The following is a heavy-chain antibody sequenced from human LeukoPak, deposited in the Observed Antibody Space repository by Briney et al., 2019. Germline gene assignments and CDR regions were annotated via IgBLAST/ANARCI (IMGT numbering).Heavy chain of an antibody. CDR2: ISYDGSNK. Sequence: PGGSLRLSCAASGFTFSSYAMHWVRQVPGKGLEWVAVISYDGSNKYYADSVKGRFTISRDNSKNTLYLQMNSLRAEDTAVYYCATNLGVATPYYFDYWGQGTLVTVSS. V-gene: IGHV3-30*04. J-gene: IGHJ4*02. CDR3: ATNLGVATPYYFDY. D-gene: IGHD5-12*01. CDR1: GFTFSSYA.